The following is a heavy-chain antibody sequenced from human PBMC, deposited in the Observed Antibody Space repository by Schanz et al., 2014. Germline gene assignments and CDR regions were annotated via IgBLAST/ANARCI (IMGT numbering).Heavy chain of an antibody. Sequence: QVQVVQSGGGLVEPGGSLRLSCAASGFVFGDYYMTWIRQAPGKGLEWLSYISDSGTYTNYADSVKGRFTISRDNAKSSLYLQMNSLRVEDTAVYYCARIGGSVFDYWAQGTLVAVSS. V-gene: IGHV3-11*05. D-gene: IGHD3-10*01. CDR1: GFVFGDYY. CDR3: ARIGGSVFDY. J-gene: IGHJ4*02. CDR2: ISDSGTYT.